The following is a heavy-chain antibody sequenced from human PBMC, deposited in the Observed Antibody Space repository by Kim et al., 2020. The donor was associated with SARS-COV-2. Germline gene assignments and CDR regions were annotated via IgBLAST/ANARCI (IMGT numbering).Heavy chain of an antibody. CDR3: ARSVVAHDPHNWFDP. CDR2: INPNSGGT. J-gene: IGHJ5*02. D-gene: IGHD5-12*01. V-gene: IGHV1-2*04. Sequence: ASVKVSCKASGYTFTGYYMHWVRQAPGQGLEWMGWINPNSGGTNYAQKFQGWVTMTRDTSISTAYMELSRLRSDDTAVYYCARSVVAHDPHNWFDPWGQGTLVTVSS. CDR1: GYTFTGYY.